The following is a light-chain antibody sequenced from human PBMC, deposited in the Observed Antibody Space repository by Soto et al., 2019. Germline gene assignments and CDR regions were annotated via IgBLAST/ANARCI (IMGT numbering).Light chain of an antibody. CDR1: QSISSY. CDR2: AAS. CDR3: QQSYSTLAVT. J-gene: IGKJ1*01. Sequence: DIQMTQSPSSLSASVGDSVTITCRASQSISSYLNWYQQKPGKAPKLLIYAASSLQSGVPSRFSGSGSGTDFTLTISSLQPEDFATYYCQQSYSTLAVTFGQGTKVEIK. V-gene: IGKV1-39*01.